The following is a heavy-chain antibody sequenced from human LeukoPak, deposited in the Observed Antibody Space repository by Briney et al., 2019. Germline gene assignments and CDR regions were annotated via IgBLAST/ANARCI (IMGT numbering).Heavy chain of an antibody. J-gene: IGHJ4*02. V-gene: IGHV3-21*01. CDR1: GFTFSSYS. CDR2: ISSSSSYI. CDR3: ARKASVLLWFGELLDDPSFDY. Sequence: PGGSLRLSCAASGFTFSSYSMNWVRQAPGKGLEWVSSISSSSSYIYYADSVKGRFTISRDNAKNTLYLQMNSLRAEDTAVYYCARKASVLLWFGELLDDPSFDYWGQGTLVTVSS. D-gene: IGHD3-10*01.